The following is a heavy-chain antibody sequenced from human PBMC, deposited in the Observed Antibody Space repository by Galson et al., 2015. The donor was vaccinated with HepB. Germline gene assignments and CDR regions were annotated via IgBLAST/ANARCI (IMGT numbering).Heavy chain of an antibody. Sequence: PALVKPTQTLSLTCTFSGFSLTASEVGVGWIRQPPGKALEWLALIYWDGDKRYNPSLKNRLTITKDTSTNQVGLTLTNMHPVDTPTYFCAHRRTDSAYDYWGQGTLVTVSS. CDR3: AHRRTDSAYDY. J-gene: IGHJ4*02. CDR2: IYWDGDK. V-gene: IGHV2-5*02. CDR1: GFSLTASEVG. D-gene: IGHD5-12*01.